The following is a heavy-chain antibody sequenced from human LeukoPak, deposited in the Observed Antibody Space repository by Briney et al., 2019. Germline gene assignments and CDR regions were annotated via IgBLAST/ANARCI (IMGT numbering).Heavy chain of an antibody. J-gene: IGHJ4*02. D-gene: IGHD1-26*01. CDR3: ARAVGPFDY. CDR2: IWHDGTNK. V-gene: IGHV3-33*01. Sequence: GGSLRLSCTASGFIFSTYGMHWVRQAPGKGLEWVAVIWHDGTNKYYADSVKGRFIISRDNSKDTLYLQMDSLRADDTAVYYCARAVGPFDYWGQGTLVTVSS. CDR1: GFIFSTYG.